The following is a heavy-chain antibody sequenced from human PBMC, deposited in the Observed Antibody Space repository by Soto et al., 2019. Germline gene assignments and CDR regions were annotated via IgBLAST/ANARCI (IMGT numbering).Heavy chain of an antibody. Sequence: LRLSCAASGFILENFGMSWVRQAPGKGLEWISSISGSGFKKYYADSVKGRFAISRDNSKNTLYLQMNSLRAEDTAVYYCANQVTTVSPPDYWGQGTLVTVS. D-gene: IGHD4-17*01. CDR2: ISGSGFKK. CDR3: ANQVTTVSPPDY. V-gene: IGHV3-23*01. CDR1: GFILENFG. J-gene: IGHJ4*02.